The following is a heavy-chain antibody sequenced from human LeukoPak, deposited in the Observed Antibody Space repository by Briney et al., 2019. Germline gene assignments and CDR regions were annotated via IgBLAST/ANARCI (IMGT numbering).Heavy chain of an antibody. V-gene: IGHV4-39*01. D-gene: IGHD2-15*01. J-gene: IGHJ4*02. CDR3: ARLWSTDCSGGSCPHQPNY. CDR2: VFYSGST. Sequence: MTSETLSLTCTVSGGSISSSSYHWGWIRQPPGKGLEWIGSVFYSGSTYYNPSLKSRVTMSVDTSKNQFSLKLSSVIAADTAVYYCARLWSTDCSGGSCPHQPNYWGQGTLVTVSS. CDR1: GGSISSSSYH.